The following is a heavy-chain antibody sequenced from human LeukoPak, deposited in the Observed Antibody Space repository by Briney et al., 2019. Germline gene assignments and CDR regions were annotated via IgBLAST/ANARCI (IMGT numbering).Heavy chain of an antibody. J-gene: IGHJ4*02. V-gene: IGHV3-23*01. CDR2: ISGSGGST. CDR1: GFTVSSNY. Sequence: GGSLRLSCAASGFTVSSNYMSWVRQAPGKGLEWVSAISGSGGSTYYADSVKGRFTISRDNSKNTLYLQMNSLRAEDTAVYYCAKEMTYYYDSSGPLDYWGQGTLVTVSS. CDR3: AKEMTYYYDSSGPLDY. D-gene: IGHD3-22*01.